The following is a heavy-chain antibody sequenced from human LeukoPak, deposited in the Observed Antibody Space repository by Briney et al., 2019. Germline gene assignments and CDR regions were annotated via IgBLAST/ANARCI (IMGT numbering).Heavy chain of an antibody. CDR3: ARDHPGGSSGGYRDFDY. CDR1: GYTFTSYY. Sequence: ASVKVSCKASGYTFTSYYMHWVRQAPGQGLEWMGIINPSGGSTSYAQKFQGRVTMTRDTSTSTVYMELSSLRSEDTAVYYCARDHPGGSSGGYRDFDYWGQGTLVTVSS. V-gene: IGHV1-46*01. CDR2: INPSGGST. J-gene: IGHJ4*02. D-gene: IGHD3-22*01.